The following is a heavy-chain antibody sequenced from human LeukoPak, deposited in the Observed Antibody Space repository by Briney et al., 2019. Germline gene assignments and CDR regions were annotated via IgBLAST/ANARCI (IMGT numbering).Heavy chain of an antibody. CDR3: ARASGPFDY. J-gene: IGHJ4*02. D-gene: IGHD3-10*01. V-gene: IGHV3-33*01. CDR1: EFTFSIYG. CDR2: IWNDGSNK. Sequence: GGSLRLSCAASEFTFSIYGMHWVRQAPGKGLEWVAVIWNDGSNKYYADSVKGRFTISRDNSKNTLYLQMNSLRAEDTAVYSCARASGPFDYWGQGTLVTVSS.